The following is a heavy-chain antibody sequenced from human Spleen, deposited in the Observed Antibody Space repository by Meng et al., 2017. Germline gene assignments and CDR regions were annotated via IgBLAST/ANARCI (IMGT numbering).Heavy chain of an antibody. J-gene: IGHJ4*02. D-gene: IGHD2-21*02. Sequence: QVQLVQSGAEVKKPGASVKVSCKASGYTFTSYDINWVRQATGQGLEWMGWMNPNSGNTGYAQKFQGRVTMTRNTSISTAYMELSSLRSEDTAVYYCARRDWGVACGGDCYSDYWGQGTLVTVSS. CDR1: GYTFTSYD. CDR2: MNPNSGNT. V-gene: IGHV1-8*01. CDR3: ARRDWGVACGGDCYSDY.